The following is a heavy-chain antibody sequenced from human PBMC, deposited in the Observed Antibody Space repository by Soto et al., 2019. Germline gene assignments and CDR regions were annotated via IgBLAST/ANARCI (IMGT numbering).Heavy chain of an antibody. CDR1: GGSISGGGDY. CDR2: IHYIGST. V-gene: IGHV4-31*03. J-gene: IGHJ6*02. CDR3: ARAPFWGYGLDV. D-gene: IGHD3-16*01. Sequence: QVQLQESGPGLVKPSQTLSLTCTVSGGSISGGGDYWSWIRQYPGKVLEWIGCIHYIGSTYYNPSLQSRISISMDTSKNQFSLKVNSVTAADTAVYYCARAPFWGYGLDVWGQGTTVAVSS.